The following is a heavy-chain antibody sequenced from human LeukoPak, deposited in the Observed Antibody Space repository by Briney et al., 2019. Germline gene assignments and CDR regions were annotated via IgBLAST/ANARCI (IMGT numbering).Heavy chain of an antibody. D-gene: IGHD3-10*01. Sequence: SQTLSLTCTVSGGSISSGGYYWSWIRQHPGKGLEWIGYIYYSGSTYYNPSLKSRVTISVDTSKNQFSLKLSSVTAADTAVYYCARGGLLWFGELSGYYYYYGMDVWGQGTTVTVS. CDR2: IYYSGST. J-gene: IGHJ6*02. V-gene: IGHV4-31*03. CDR3: ARGGLLWFGELSGYYYYYGMDV. CDR1: GGSISSGGYY.